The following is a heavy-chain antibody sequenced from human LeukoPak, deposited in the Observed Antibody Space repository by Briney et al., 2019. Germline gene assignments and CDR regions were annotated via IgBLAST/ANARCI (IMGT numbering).Heavy chain of an antibody. CDR3: AKGGSSSWYRERYYYYGMGV. CDR1: GFTFSSYA. Sequence: QPGGSLRLSCAASGFTFSSYAMSWVRQAPGKGLEWVSAISGSGGSTYYADSVKGRFTISRDNTKNTLYLQMNSLRAEDTAVYYCAKGGSSSWYRERYYYYGMGVWGQGTTVTVSS. J-gene: IGHJ6*02. CDR2: ISGSGGST. D-gene: IGHD6-13*01. V-gene: IGHV3-23*01.